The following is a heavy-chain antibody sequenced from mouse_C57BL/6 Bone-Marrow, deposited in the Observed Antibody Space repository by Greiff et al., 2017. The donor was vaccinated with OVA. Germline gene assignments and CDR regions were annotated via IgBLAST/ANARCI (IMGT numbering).Heavy chain of an antibody. J-gene: IGHJ3*01. CDR3: ARESTMVTPWFAY. Sequence: VQLQQPGAELVMPGASVKLSCKASGYTFTSYWMHWVKQRPGQGLEWIGEFDPSDSYTNYNQKFKGKSTLTVDKSSSTAYMQLSSLTSEDSAVYYCARESTMVTPWFAYWGQGTLVTVSA. CDR2: FDPSDSYT. V-gene: IGHV1-69*01. CDR1: GYTFTSYW. D-gene: IGHD2-2*01.